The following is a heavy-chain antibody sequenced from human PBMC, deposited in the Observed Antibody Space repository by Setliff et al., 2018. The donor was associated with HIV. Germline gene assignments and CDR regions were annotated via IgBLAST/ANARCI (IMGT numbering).Heavy chain of an antibody. J-gene: IGHJ3*02. Sequence: LSCAASGFTFVNHDIEWVRQAPGKGLEWVSHIGTAGDTYYLDSVKGRFTISREDARNSGYLQMNSLRDDDTAVYFCARTAYYRDSSGYYSVAFDMWGPGTMVTVSS. D-gene: IGHD3-22*01. CDR1: GFTFVNHD. CDR3: ARTAYYRDSSGYYSVAFDM. V-gene: IGHV3-13*01. CDR2: IGTAGDT.